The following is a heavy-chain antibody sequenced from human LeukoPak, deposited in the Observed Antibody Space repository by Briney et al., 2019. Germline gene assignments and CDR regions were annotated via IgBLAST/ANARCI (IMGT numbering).Heavy chain of an antibody. D-gene: IGHD3-3*01. J-gene: IGHJ3*02. CDR2: IYHSGST. CDR1: GYSISSGYY. CDR3: ARGFSGFDI. V-gene: IGHV4-38-2*02. Sequence: SETLSLTCTVSGYSISSGYYWGWIRQPPGKGLEWIGTIYHSGSTYYSPSLKSRVTISVDTSKNHFSLKLSSLTAADTAVYYCARGFSGFDIWGQGTVVTVSS.